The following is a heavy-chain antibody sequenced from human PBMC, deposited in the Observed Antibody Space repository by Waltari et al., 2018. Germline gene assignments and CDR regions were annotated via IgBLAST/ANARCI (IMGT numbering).Heavy chain of an antibody. J-gene: IGHJ4*02. D-gene: IGHD3-10*01. CDR2: MSPNSGNT. V-gene: IGHV1-8*01. CDR3: AKDRGVRGKPFDY. CDR1: GYTFTRYD. Sequence: QVQLVQSGAEVKKPGASVKDSCKASGYTFTRYDINWVRQATGQGLEGMGWMSPNSGNTGYAQKFQGRVTMTRNTSISTAYMELSSLRSEDTAVYYCAKDRGVRGKPFDYWGQGTLVTVSS.